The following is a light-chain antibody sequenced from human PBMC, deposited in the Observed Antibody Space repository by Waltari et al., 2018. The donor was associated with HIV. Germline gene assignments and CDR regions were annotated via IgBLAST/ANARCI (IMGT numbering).Light chain of an antibody. CDR2: DTR. CDR3: SSTSLSGSLL. Sequence: QSALTQPVSVSGSPGLSVTIPFLGTATDLAIFDLVSWYRNPPGTPPQLVIYDTRSRPSGIPSRFSASKSGNTASLTISGLQIEDEGHYYCSSTSLSGSLLFGGGTKLTVL. V-gene: IGLV2-14*02. J-gene: IGLJ3*02. CDR1: ATDLAIFDL.